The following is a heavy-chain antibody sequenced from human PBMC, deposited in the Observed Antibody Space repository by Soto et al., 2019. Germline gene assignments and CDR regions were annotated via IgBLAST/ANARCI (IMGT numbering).Heavy chain of an antibody. J-gene: IGHJ4*02. D-gene: IGHD5-18*01. Sequence: EVMLVESGGGVVQPGGSLRLSCVASGFSFSSYWMTWVRQAPGKGPEWVANINQEGNEKNYVDSVKGRFTISRNNGKNILYLQMISLRAEETAVYYCARGPDTTWGQGTLVTVSS. V-gene: IGHV3-7*05. CDR3: ARGPDTT. CDR1: GFSFSSYW. CDR2: INQEGNEK.